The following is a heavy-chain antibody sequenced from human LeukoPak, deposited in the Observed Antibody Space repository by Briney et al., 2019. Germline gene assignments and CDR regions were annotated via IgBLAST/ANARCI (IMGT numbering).Heavy chain of an antibody. V-gene: IGHV1-24*01. Sequence: GASVKVSCKVSGYTLTELSMHWVRQAPGKGLEWMGGFDPEDGKTIYAQKFQGRVTMTEDTSTDTAYMELSSLRSEDTAVYYCATQALLWFGELWNWFDPWGQGTLVTVSS. CDR2: FDPEDGKT. CDR3: ATQALLWFGELWNWFDP. CDR1: GYTLTELS. J-gene: IGHJ5*02. D-gene: IGHD3-10*01.